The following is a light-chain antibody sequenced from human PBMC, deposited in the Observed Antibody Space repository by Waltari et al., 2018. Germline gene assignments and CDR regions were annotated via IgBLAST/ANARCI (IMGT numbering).Light chain of an antibody. CDR1: QSVSSN. CDR3: QQYILGYG. V-gene: IGKV3-15*01. Sequence: EIVMTQSPATLSVSPGDRATLSCRASQSVSSNLAWYQHKPGQAPRLLFYGASARATGTPARLSGSGSGTAFSLTISSLQSEDFAVYYCQQYILGYGFGQGTKLEIK. J-gene: IGKJ2*03. CDR2: GAS.